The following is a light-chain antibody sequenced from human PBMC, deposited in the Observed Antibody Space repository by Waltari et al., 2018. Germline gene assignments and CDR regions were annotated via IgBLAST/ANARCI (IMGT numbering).Light chain of an antibody. CDR2: WAS. V-gene: IGKV4-1*01. CDR1: QSVLYSSNNKNY. CDR3: QQYYSTLALT. Sequence: DIVMTQSPDSLAVSLGERATINCKSSQSVLYSSNNKNYLAWYKQKPGQPPKLLIYWASTRESGVPERFSGSGSGTDFTLTISSLQAEDVAVYYCQQYYSTLALTFGGGTKVEIK. J-gene: IGKJ4*01.